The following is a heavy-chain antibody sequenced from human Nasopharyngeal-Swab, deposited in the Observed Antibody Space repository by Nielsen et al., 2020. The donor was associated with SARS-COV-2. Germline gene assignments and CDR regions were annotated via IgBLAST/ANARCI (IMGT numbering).Heavy chain of an antibody. J-gene: IGHJ6*02. D-gene: IGHD3-3*01. CDR1: GFTFSDHY. V-gene: IGHV3-11*04. Sequence: GGSLRLSCIASGFTFSDHYMSWIRRAPGKGLEWVSYISSSGRTLDHADSVRGRFTISRDNAKKSLDLQMNSLRAEDTAVYYCARDLSGYYTGGNYYYGMDVWGQGTTVTVSS. CDR3: ARDLSGYYTGGNYYYGMDV. CDR2: ISSSGRTL.